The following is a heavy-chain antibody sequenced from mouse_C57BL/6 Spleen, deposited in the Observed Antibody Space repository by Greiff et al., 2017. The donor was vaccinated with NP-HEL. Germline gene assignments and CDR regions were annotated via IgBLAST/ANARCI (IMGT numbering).Heavy chain of an antibody. Sequence: VQLQQPGAELVMPGASVKLSCKASGYTFTSYWMHWVKQRPGQGLEWIGEIDPSDSYTNYNQKFKGKSTLTVDKSSSTAYMQLSSLTSEDSAVYYCARGYSNLFRYWGQGTTLTVSS. J-gene: IGHJ2*01. V-gene: IGHV1-69*01. CDR1: GYTFTSYW. D-gene: IGHD2-5*01. CDR3: ARGYSNLFRY. CDR2: IDPSDSYT.